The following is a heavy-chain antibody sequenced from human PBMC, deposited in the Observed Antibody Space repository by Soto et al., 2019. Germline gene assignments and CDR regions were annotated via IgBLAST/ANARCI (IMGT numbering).Heavy chain of an antibody. CDR2: ISGSDGST. D-gene: IGHD5-12*01. V-gene: IGHV3-23*01. J-gene: IGHJ4*02. CDR3: AKDGLAYSSYDYLDN. Sequence: EVQLLESGGGLVQPGGSLRLSCAASGFTFSNYAMSWVRQAPGKGLEWVSVISGSDGSTYYADSVKGRFTISRDDSKNTLYVQMNSLRGEDTAVYYCAKDGLAYSSYDYLDNWGQGTLVTVSS. CDR1: GFTFSNYA.